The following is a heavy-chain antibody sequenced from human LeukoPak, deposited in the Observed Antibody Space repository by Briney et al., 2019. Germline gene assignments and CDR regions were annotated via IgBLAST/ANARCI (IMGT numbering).Heavy chain of an antibody. CDR1: GFTFSSYA. Sequence: GGSLRLSCAASGFTFSSYAMHWVRQAPGKGLEWVAVISYDGSNKYYADSVKGRFTISRDNSKNTLYLQMNSLRAEDTAVYYCARDKYYDSSGPFDYWGQRTLVTVSS. D-gene: IGHD3-22*01. J-gene: IGHJ4*02. CDR2: ISYDGSNK. V-gene: IGHV3-30-3*01. CDR3: ARDKYYDSSGPFDY.